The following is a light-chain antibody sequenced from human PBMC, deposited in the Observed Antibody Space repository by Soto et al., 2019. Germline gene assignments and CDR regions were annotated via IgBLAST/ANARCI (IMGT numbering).Light chain of an antibody. V-gene: IGKV3-11*01. CDR2: DAY. CDR1: QSFRGL. Sequence: EVVLTPSPVTPSVSPGERATLSGRASQSFRGLLAWHKQKPGQAPRLLIYDAYNRDTGIPPRCSGSGSGTDFTLTISSLEPEESAIYYCQQRYRCPVTFGQGTKVEIK. J-gene: IGKJ3*01. CDR3: QQRYRCPVT.